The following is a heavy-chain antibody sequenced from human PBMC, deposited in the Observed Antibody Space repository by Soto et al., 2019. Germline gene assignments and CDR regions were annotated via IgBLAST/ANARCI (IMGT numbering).Heavy chain of an antibody. CDR1: GGSISSGGYY. CDR3: ARSIGPRGDSFDY. CDR2: IYYSGST. V-gene: IGHV4-31*03. Sequence: PSETLSLTCTVSGGSISSGGYYWSWIRQHTGKGLEWIGYIYYSGSTYYNPSLKSRVTISVDTSKNQFSLKLSSVTAADTAVYYCARSIGPRGDSFDYWGQGTLVTVSS. D-gene: IGHD2-15*01. J-gene: IGHJ4*02.